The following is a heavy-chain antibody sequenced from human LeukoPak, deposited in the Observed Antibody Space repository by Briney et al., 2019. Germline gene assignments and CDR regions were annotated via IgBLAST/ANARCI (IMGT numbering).Heavy chain of an antibody. CDR2: IYYSGST. V-gene: IGHV4-59*08. CDR1: GGSISSYY. J-gene: IGHJ4*02. CDR3: ASLSMVTQGYFDS. D-gene: IGHD4/OR15-4a*01. Sequence: SETLSLTCTVSGGSISSYYWSWIRQPPGKGLEWIGYIYYSGSTNYNPSLKSRLAISVDASKNQFALKLSTVTATDTAVYYCASLSMVTQGYFDSWGQGTLVTVSS.